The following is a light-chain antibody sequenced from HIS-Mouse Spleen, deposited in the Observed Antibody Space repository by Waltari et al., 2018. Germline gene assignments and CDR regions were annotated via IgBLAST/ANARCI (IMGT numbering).Light chain of an antibody. V-gene: IGKV1-5*03. CDR3: QQYNSYSYT. Sequence: DIQMTQSPSTLSASVGDRVTITCRASQSISSWLALYEQKPGKAPKLLLYKASSLESGVPSRFSGSGSVTEFTLTISSLQPDDFATYCCQQYNSYSYTFGQGTKLEIK. CDR2: KAS. J-gene: IGKJ2*01. CDR1: QSISSW.